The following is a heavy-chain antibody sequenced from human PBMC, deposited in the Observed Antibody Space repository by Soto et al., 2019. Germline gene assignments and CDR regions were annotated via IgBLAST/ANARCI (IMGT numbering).Heavy chain of an antibody. D-gene: IGHD3-16*01. CDR3: ARGPYDYVWGSYLGNWFDP. V-gene: IGHV4-39*01. CDR1: GVSIRSSSYY. Sequence: SETQSLTSAVSGVSIRSSSYYWGWIRQPPGKGLEWIGSIYYSGSTYYNPSLKSRVTISVDTSKNQFSLKLSSVTAADTAVYYCARGPYDYVWGSYLGNWFDPWGQGTLVTVSS. CDR2: IYYSGST. J-gene: IGHJ5*02.